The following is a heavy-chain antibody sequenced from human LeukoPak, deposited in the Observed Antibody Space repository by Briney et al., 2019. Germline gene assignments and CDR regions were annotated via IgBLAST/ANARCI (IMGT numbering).Heavy chain of an antibody. CDR2: IIPIFGTA. Sequence: ASVKVSCKASGGTFSSYAISWVRQAPGQGLEWMGGIIPIFGTANYAQKFQGRVTITADESTSTAYMELSSLRSEDTAVYYCARDHRQQLDLYYYYYGMDVWGQGTTVTISS. CDR1: GGTFSSYA. V-gene: IGHV1-69*13. D-gene: IGHD6-13*01. J-gene: IGHJ6*02. CDR3: ARDHRQQLDLYYYYYGMDV.